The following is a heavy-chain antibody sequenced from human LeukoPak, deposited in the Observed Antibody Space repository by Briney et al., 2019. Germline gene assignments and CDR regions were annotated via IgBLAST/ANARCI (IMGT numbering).Heavy chain of an antibody. D-gene: IGHD1-7*01. Sequence: PVKVSSKASGGTFSTYGISCVRQAPGHGLEWMGGIIPIFRTPNYAQKFQGRVTITTDESTSTAYMEVNSLRAEDTAIYYCARGTIAGATDSWGQGTLVTVSS. CDR2: IIPIFRTP. J-gene: IGHJ4*02. CDR1: GGTFSTYG. CDR3: ARGTIAGATDS. V-gene: IGHV1-69*05.